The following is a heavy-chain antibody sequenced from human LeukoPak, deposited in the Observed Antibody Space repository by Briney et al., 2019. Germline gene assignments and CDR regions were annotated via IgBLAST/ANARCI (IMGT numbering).Heavy chain of an antibody. CDR2: ISGSGGST. CDR3: AKRKAAAGTSYYYYMDV. D-gene: IGHD6-13*01. CDR1: GFTFSSHG. J-gene: IGHJ6*03. Sequence: GGSLRLPCAASGFTFSSHGMSWVRQAPGKGLEWVSAISGSGGSTYYADSVKGRFTISRDNSKNTLYLQMNSLRAEDTAVYYCAKRKAAAGTSYYYYMDVWGKGTTVTISS. V-gene: IGHV3-23*01.